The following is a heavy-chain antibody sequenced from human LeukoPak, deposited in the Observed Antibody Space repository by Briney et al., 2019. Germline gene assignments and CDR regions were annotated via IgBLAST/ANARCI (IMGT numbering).Heavy chain of an antibody. D-gene: IGHD1-26*01. J-gene: IGHJ4*02. V-gene: IGHV3-7*03. CDR1: GFTFSNYW. CDR3: ARGGSYPGC. Sequence: GALRLSCAASGFTFSNYWMSWVRQAPGKGLEWVAKIKQGGSEEYYVDSVKGRFTISRDNAKNSLFLQMNSLRVEDTAIYYCARGGSYPGCWGQGTLVTVSS. CDR2: IKQGGSEE.